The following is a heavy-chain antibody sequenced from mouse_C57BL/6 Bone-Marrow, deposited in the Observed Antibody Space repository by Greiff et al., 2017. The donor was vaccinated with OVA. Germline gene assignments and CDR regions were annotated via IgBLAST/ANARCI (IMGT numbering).Heavy chain of an antibody. CDR3: ARWYDYAMDY. D-gene: IGHD1-1*02. J-gene: IGHJ4*01. Sequence: DVMLVESGGGLVKPGGSLKLSCAASGFTFSDYGMHWVRQAPEKGLEWVAYISSGSSTIYYADTVKGRFTISRDNAKNTLFLQMTSLRSEDTAMYYCARWYDYAMDYWGQGTSVTVSS. V-gene: IGHV5-17*01. CDR1: GFTFSDYG. CDR2: ISSGSSTI.